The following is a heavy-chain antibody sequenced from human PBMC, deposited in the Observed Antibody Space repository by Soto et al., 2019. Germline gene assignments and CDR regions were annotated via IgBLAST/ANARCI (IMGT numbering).Heavy chain of an antibody. Sequence: SETLSLTCTVSGGSISSYYWSWIRQPPGKGLEWIGYIYYSGSTNYNPSLKSRVTISVDTSKNQFSLKLSSVTAADTAVYYCARGYYYIVTGYSIFYYCGQGTLVTVSS. CDR1: GGSISSYY. V-gene: IGHV4-59*01. J-gene: IGHJ4*02. D-gene: IGHD3-9*01. CDR2: IYYSGST. CDR3: ARGYYYIVTGYSIFYY.